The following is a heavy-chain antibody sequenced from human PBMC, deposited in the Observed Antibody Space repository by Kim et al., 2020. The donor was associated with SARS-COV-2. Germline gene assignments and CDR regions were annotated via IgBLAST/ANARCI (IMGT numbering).Heavy chain of an antibody. CDR1: GYTFTSYG. CDR2: ISAYNGNT. V-gene: IGHV1-18*01. CDR3: ARDKPRYCSSTSCYPGY. D-gene: IGHD2-2*01. Sequence: ASVKVSCKASGYTFTSYGISWVRQAPGQGLEWMGWISAYNGNTNYAQKLQGRVTMTTDTSTSTAYMELRSLRSDDTAVYYCARDKPRYCSSTSCYPGYWGQGTLVTVSS. J-gene: IGHJ4*02.